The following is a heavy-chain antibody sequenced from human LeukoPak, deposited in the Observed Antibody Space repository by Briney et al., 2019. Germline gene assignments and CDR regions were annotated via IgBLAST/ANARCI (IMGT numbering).Heavy chain of an antibody. CDR3: ARAPPSDLLPVGDP. CDR1: GFTFGDYA. V-gene: IGHV3-49*04. CDR2: IRSKAYGGTT. D-gene: IGHD3-3*01. Sequence: PGGSLRLSCTASGFTFGDYAMSWVRQAPGKGLEWVGFIRSKAYGGTTEYAASVKGRFTISRDDSKSIAYLQMNSLRAEDTAVYYCARAPPSDLLPVGDPWGQGTLVTVSS. J-gene: IGHJ5*02.